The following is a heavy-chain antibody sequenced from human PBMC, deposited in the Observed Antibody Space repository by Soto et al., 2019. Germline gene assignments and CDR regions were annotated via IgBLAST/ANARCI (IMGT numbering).Heavy chain of an antibody. D-gene: IGHD3-22*01. CDR1: GYTFTSYG. CDR3: ARASPMIVVVMEILDPLDY. Sequence: GASVKVSCKASGYTFTSYGISWVRQAPGQGLEWMGWISAYNGNTNYAQKLQGRVTMTTDTSTSTAYMELRSLRSDDTAVYYCARASPMIVVVMEILDPLDYWGQGTLVTVSS. J-gene: IGHJ4*02. V-gene: IGHV1-18*01. CDR2: ISAYNGNT.